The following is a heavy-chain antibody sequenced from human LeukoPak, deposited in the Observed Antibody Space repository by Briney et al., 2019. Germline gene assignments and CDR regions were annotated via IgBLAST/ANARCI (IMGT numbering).Heavy chain of an antibody. D-gene: IGHD3-16*02. Sequence: GGSLRLSCAASGFTVSSNYMSWVRAAPGKGLEWVSVIYSGGSTYYADSVKGRFTISRDNSKNTLYLQMNSLRAEDTAVYYCARGVYDYVWGSYRPAYYFDYWGQGTLVTVSS. CDR3: ARGVYDYVWGSYRPAYYFDY. CDR1: GFTVSSNY. J-gene: IGHJ4*02. CDR2: IYSGGST. V-gene: IGHV3-66*01.